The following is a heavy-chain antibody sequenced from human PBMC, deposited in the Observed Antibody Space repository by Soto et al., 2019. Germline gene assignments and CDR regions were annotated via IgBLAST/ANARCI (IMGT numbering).Heavy chain of an antibody. D-gene: IGHD6-13*01. Sequence: SETLSLTCTVSGGSISSSSYYWGWIRQPPGKGLEWIGSIYYSGSTYYNPSLKSRVTISVDTSKNQFSLKLSSVTAADTAVYYCATIRTLRSSPDLAAAGKKENDYWGQGTLVTVSS. CDR3: ATIRTLRSSPDLAAAGKKENDY. CDR1: GGSISSSSYY. J-gene: IGHJ4*02. CDR2: IYYSGST. V-gene: IGHV4-39*01.